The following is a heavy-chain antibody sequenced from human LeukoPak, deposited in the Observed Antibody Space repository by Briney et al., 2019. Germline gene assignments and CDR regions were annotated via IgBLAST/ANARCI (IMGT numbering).Heavy chain of an antibody. D-gene: IGHD3-16*01. CDR2: IYYSGST. CDR1: GGSISSYY. J-gene: IGHJ4*02. CDR3: ASSRGLQIDY. Sequence: PSETLSLTCTVSGGSISSYYWSWIRQPPEKGLEWIGYIYYSGSTNYNPSLKSRVTISVDTSKNQFSLKLSSVTAADTAVYYCASSRGLQIDYWGQGTLVTVSS. V-gene: IGHV4-59*01.